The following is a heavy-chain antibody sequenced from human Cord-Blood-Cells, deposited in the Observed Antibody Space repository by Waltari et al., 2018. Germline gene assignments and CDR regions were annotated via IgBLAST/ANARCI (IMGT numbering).Heavy chain of an antibody. CDR2: IYYSGST. V-gene: IGHV4-59*01. CDR1: GGSISSYH. Sequence: QVQLQESGPGLVKPSGTLSLTCTVPGGSISSYHWTWIRQPPGKGLEWIGYIYYSGSTNYNPSLKSRVTISVDTSKNQFSLKLSSVTAADTAVYYCARGGWNPYYYYGMDVWGQGTTVTVSS. J-gene: IGHJ6*02. D-gene: IGHD1-1*01. CDR3: ARGGWNPYYYYGMDV.